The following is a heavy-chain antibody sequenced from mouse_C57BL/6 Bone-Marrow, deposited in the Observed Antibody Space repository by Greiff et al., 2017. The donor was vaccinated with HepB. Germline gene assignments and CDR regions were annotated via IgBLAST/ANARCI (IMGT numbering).Heavy chain of an antibody. CDR1: GFTFSDYY. CDR2: ISNGGGST. V-gene: IGHV5-12*01. CDR3: ARSDYYGSSYKAWFAY. J-gene: IGHJ3*01. D-gene: IGHD1-1*01. Sequence: EVHLVESGGGLVQPGGSLKLSCAASGFTFSDYYMYWVRQTPEKRLEWVAYISNGGGSTYYPDNVKGRFTISRDNAKNTLYLQMSRLKSEDTAMYYCARSDYYGSSYKAWFAYWGQGTLVTVSA.